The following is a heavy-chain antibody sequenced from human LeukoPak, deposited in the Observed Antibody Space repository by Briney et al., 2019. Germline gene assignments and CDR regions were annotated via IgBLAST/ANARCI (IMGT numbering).Heavy chain of an antibody. V-gene: IGHV3-33*06. D-gene: IGHD3-22*01. CDR3: AKGDDYYDGGNLDY. Sequence: GGSLRLSCAASGFTFSSYGMHWVRQAPGKGLEWVAVIWYDGSNKYYADSVKGRFTISRDNSKNTLYLQMNSPRAEDTAVYYCAKGDDYYDGGNLDYWGQGTLVTVSS. CDR1: GFTFSSYG. CDR2: IWYDGSNK. J-gene: IGHJ4*02.